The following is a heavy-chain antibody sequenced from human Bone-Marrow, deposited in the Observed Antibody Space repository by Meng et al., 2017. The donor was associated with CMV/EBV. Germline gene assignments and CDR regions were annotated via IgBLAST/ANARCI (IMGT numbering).Heavy chain of an antibody. V-gene: IGHV3-48*03. CDR2: ISYSGSTI. CDR3: ATDYVPNY. J-gene: IGHJ4*02. Sequence: GESLKISCAASGFTLSSYEVNWVRQAPGKGLEWVAYISYSGSTIYYAESVKGRFTISRDNAMNSVSLQMNSLRVEDTALYYCATDYVPNYWGPGTLATVSS. CDR1: GFTLSSYE. D-gene: IGHD3-16*01.